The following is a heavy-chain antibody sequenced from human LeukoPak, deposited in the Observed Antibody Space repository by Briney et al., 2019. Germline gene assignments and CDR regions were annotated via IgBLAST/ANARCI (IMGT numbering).Heavy chain of an antibody. V-gene: IGHV4-34*01. CDR3: ASWGYYDSSGYSEYYFDY. Sequence: SETLSLTCAVYGGSFSGYYWSWIRQPPGKGLEWIGEINHSGSTNYNPSLMSRVTISVDTSKNQFSLKLSSVTAADTAVYYCASWGYYDSSGYSEYYFDYWGQGTLVTVSS. CDR1: GGSFSGYY. CDR2: INHSGST. D-gene: IGHD3-22*01. J-gene: IGHJ4*02.